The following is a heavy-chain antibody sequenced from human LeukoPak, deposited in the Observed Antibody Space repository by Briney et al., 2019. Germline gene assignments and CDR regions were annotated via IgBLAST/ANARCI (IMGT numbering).Heavy chain of an antibody. Sequence: SETLSLTCTVSGGSISSGSYYWSWIRQPAGKELEWIGRIYTSGSTNYNPSLKSRVTISVDTSKNQFSLKLSSVTAADTAVYYCARDSAAAGIVVSAFDYWGQGTLVTVSS. V-gene: IGHV4-61*02. CDR1: GGSISSGSYY. CDR3: ARDSAAAGIVVSAFDY. CDR2: IYTSGST. D-gene: IGHD6-13*01. J-gene: IGHJ4*02.